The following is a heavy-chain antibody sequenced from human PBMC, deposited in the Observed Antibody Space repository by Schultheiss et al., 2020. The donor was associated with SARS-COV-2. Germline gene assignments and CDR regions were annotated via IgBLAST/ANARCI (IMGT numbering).Heavy chain of an antibody. CDR3: ARETITRAFDY. D-gene: IGHD7-27*01. CDR1: GFTFSSYA. Sequence: GESLKISCAASGFTFSSYAMSWVRQAPGKGLEWVSAISGSGGSTYYADSVKGRFTISRDNAKNSLYLQMNSLRAEDTAVYYCARETITRAFDYWGQGTLVTVSS. CDR2: ISGSGGST. V-gene: IGHV3-23*01. J-gene: IGHJ4*02.